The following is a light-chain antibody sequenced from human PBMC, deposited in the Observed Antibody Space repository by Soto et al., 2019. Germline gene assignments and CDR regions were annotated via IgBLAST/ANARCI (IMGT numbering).Light chain of an antibody. J-gene: IGKJ1*01. V-gene: IGKV3-11*01. CDR3: QQSYGIPQT. CDR2: DAS. CDR1: QSVSSY. Sequence: EIVLTQSPATLSLSPGERATLSCRASQSVSSYLAWYQQKPGQAPRLLIYDASNRATGIPARFSGSGSGTDFTLAISSLQPEDFTTYYCQQSYGIPQTFGPGTKVEIK.